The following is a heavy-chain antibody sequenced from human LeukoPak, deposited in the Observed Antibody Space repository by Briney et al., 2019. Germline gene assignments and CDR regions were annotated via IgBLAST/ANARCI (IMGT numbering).Heavy chain of an antibody. CDR1: GYTFISYG. Sequence: GASVKVSCKASGYTFISYGISWVRQAPGQRLEWMGWINAGNGNTKYSQKFQGRVTITRDTSASTAYMELSSLRSEDTAVYYCASLALNSGYEPFDYWGQGTLVTVSS. CDR2: INAGNGNT. J-gene: IGHJ4*02. CDR3: ASLALNSGYEPFDY. V-gene: IGHV1-3*01. D-gene: IGHD5-12*01.